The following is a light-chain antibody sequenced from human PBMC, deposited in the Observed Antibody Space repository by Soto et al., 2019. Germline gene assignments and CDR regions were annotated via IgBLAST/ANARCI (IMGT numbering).Light chain of an antibody. Sequence: EIVLTQSPGTLSLSPGERATLSCRASQTVSSSYLAWYQHKPGQAPRLLIYGASSRATGIPDRFSGSGSGTDFTLTIRHLEPEDFAVYSCQQNCSSPFTFGPGTKVDIK. V-gene: IGKV3-20*01. CDR1: QTVSSSY. J-gene: IGKJ3*01. CDR2: GAS. CDR3: QQNCSSPFT.